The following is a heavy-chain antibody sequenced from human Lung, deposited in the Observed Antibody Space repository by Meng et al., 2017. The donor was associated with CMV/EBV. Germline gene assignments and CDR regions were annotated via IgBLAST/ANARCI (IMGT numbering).Heavy chain of an antibody. Sequence: GGSLRLXCAASGFTFSRFAMHWVRQAPGKGLEWVAVISYDGSNKYYADSVKGRFTISRDNSKNTLYLQMNSLRAEDTAVYHCARGITVAPPSVWGQGTMVTVSS. D-gene: IGHD6-19*01. CDR3: ARGITVAPPSV. V-gene: IGHV3-30-3*01. CDR2: ISYDGSNK. CDR1: GFTFSRFA. J-gene: IGHJ3*01.